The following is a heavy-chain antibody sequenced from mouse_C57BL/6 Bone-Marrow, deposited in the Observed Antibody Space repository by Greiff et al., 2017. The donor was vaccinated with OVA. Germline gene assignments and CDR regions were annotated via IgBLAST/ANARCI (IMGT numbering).Heavy chain of an antibody. D-gene: IGHD1-1*01. Sequence: VKLQESGAELMKPGASVKLSCKATGYTFTGYWIAWVKQRPGHGLEWIGEILPGSGSTNYNEKFKGKATFTADTSSNTAYMQLSSLTTEDSAIYYCAIEAYYYGSSYGYFDYWGQGTTLTVSS. V-gene: IGHV1-9*01. CDR3: AIEAYYYGSSYGYFDY. CDR1: GYTFTGYW. J-gene: IGHJ2*01. CDR2: ILPGSGST.